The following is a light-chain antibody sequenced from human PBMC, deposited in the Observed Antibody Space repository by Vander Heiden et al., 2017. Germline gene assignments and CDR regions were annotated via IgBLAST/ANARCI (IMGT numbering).Light chain of an antibody. J-gene: IGKJ5*01. CDR1: QSVSSY. CDR3: QQRSDWPIT. CDR2: DAS. V-gene: IGKV3-11*01. Sequence: DIVLPQSPAPLSLAPGERATLSCRASQSVSSYLAWYQQKPGQAPRLLIYDASNRATGIPARCSGSGSGTDFTRTISSLEPEDFAVYYCQQRSDWPITVGQGTPLEIK.